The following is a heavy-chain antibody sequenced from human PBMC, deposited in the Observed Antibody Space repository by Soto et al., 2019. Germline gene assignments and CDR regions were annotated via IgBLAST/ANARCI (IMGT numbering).Heavy chain of an antibody. CDR1: GGTFSSYA. D-gene: IGHD3-10*01. J-gene: IGHJ6*02. Sequence: GASVKVSCKASGGTFSSYAISWVRQAPGQGLEWMGGIIPIFGTANYAQKFQGRVTITADESTSTAYMELSSLRSEDTAVYYCARIIPYYYGSGRRQNYYYYYGMDVWGQGTTVTVSS. CDR2: IIPIFGTA. CDR3: ARIIPYYYGSGRRQNYYYYYGMDV. V-gene: IGHV1-69*13.